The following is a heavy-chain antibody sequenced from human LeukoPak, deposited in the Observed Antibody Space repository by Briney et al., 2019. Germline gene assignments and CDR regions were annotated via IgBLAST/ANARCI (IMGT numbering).Heavy chain of an antibody. D-gene: IGHD3-10*01. Sequence: GGSVRLSCAASGFTFSSYWMSWVRQAPGKGLEWVANIKQDGSEKYYVDSVKGRFTISRDNAKNSLYPQMNSLRAEDTAVYYCARLGAHVGVWAFDIWGQGTMVTVSS. J-gene: IGHJ3*02. CDR1: GFTFSSYW. CDR3: ARLGAHVGVWAFDI. V-gene: IGHV3-7*01. CDR2: IKQDGSEK.